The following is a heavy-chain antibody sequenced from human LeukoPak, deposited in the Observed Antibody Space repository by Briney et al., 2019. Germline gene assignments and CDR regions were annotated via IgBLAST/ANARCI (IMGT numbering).Heavy chain of an antibody. J-gene: IGHJ3*02. D-gene: IGHD2-2*01. CDR3: ARYCSSTSCFFDAFDI. CDR2: IYYSGST. Sequence: SETLSLTCTVSGGSISSGDYSWSWIRQPPGKGLEWIGYIYYSGSTYYHPSLKSRVTISVDTSKNQFSLKLISVTAAYTVVYYCARYCSSTSCFFDAFDIWGQGTVVTVSS. V-gene: IGHV4-30-4*08. CDR1: GGSISSGDYS.